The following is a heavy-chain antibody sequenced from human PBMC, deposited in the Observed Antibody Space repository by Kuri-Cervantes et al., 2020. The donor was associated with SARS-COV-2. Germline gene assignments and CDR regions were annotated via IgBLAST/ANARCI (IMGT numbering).Heavy chain of an antibody. CDR3: VRDGDHWNFDY. CDR2: INPDGSYT. J-gene: IGHJ4*02. Sequence: GGSLRLSCAASGFSFDNYAMNWVRQAPGKGLVWVSRINPDGSYTNNADSVKGRFTLSRDNAKNMLFLQMNSLRAEDTAVYYCVRDGDHWNFDYWGQGTLVTVSS. CDR1: GFSFDNYA. D-gene: IGHD1-1*01. V-gene: IGHV3-74*01.